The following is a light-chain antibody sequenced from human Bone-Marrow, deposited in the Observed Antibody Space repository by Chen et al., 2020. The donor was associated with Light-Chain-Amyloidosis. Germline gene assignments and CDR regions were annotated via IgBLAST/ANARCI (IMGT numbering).Light chain of an antibody. Sequence: EIVLTQSPATLSLSPGERANLSCRASQSVSSYLAWYQQKPGQAPRLLIYGASNRATGIPARFRGSGSGTDFTLTISSLEPEDFAVYYCQQRIHWPLTFGGGTKVEIK. J-gene: IGKJ4*01. CDR1: QSVSSY. CDR2: GAS. CDR3: QQRIHWPLT. V-gene: IGKV3-11*01.